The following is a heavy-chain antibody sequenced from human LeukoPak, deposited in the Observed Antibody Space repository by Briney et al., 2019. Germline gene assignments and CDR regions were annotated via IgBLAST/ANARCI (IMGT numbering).Heavy chain of an antibody. CDR2: IYYSGST. CDR3: ARPYGAAGLD. V-gene: IGHV4-39*01. D-gene: IGHD4-17*01. Sequence: SETLSLTCTVSGGSISSSSYYWGWIRQPPGKGLEWIGSIYYSGSTYYNPSLKSRVTISVDTSKNQFSLELSSVTAADTAVYYCARPYGAAGLDWGQGTLVTVSS. J-gene: IGHJ4*02. CDR1: GGSISSSSYY.